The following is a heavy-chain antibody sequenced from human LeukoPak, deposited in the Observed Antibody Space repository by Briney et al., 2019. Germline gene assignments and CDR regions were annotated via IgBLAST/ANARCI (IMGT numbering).Heavy chain of an antibody. D-gene: IGHD3-22*01. CDR1: GGSISSFF. Sequence: SETLSLTCTVSGGSISSFFWSWIRQPPGKGLEWIGYIYYSGSTKYNPSLKSRVTISVDTSKNQFSLKLTSVTAADTAVYYCARDAGFYDSSGYSFSFFDYWGQGTLVTVSS. V-gene: IGHV4-59*12. CDR3: ARDAGFYDSSGYSFSFFDY. J-gene: IGHJ4*02. CDR2: IYYSGST.